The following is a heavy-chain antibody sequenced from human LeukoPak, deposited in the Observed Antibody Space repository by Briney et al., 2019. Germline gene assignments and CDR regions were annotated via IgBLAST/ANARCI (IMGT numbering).Heavy chain of an antibody. CDR3: AKLALYYYDSSGYWDLDY. D-gene: IGHD3-22*01. CDR2: ISYDGSNE. J-gene: IGHJ4*02. Sequence: GGSLRLSCAASGFTFSSYVMHWVRQAPGKGLEWVAIISYDGSNEYYADSVKGRFTISRDNSKNTLYLQMNSLRAEDTAVYYCAKLALYYYDSSGYWDLDYWGQGTLVTVSS. V-gene: IGHV3-30*04. CDR1: GFTFSSYV.